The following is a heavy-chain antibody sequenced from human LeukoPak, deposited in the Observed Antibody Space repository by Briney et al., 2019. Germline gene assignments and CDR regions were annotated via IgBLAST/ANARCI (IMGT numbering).Heavy chain of an antibody. CDR3: ARAARHSVLEADFDY. CDR2: INPNSGGT. Sequence: ASVKVSCKASGYTFTGYYMHWVRQAPGQGLEWMGWINPNSGGTNCAQKFQGRVTMTRDTSISTAYMELSRLRSDDTAVYYCARAARHSVLEADFDYWGQGTLVTVSS. CDR1: GYTFTGYY. V-gene: IGHV1-2*02. J-gene: IGHJ4*02. D-gene: IGHD2-8*02.